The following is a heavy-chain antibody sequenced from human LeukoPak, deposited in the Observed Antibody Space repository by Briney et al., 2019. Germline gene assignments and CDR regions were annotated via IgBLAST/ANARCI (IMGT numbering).Heavy chain of an antibody. CDR3: ARVEEYYYDSSGYSLFDY. CDR1: GYTFTGYY. CDR2: INPNSGGT. D-gene: IGHD3-22*01. V-gene: IGHV1-2*02. J-gene: IGHJ4*02. Sequence: ASVKVSCKASGYTFTGYYMHWVRQAPGQGLEWMGWINPNSGGTNYAQKFQGRVTMTRDTSISTAYMELSRLRSDDTAVYYCARVEEYYYDSSGYSLFDYWGQGTLVTVSS.